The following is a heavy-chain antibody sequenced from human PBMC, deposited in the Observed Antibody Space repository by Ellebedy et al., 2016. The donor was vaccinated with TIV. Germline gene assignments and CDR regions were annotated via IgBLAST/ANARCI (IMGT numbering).Heavy chain of an antibody. V-gene: IGHV3-21*01. CDR1: GFTFSSYL. CDR2: ISSSSTYI. Sequence: GESLKISCAASGFTFSSYLMNWVRQAPGKGLEWVSSISSSSTYIYYADSVKGRFTISRDNAKNSLYLQMSSLRAEDTAVYYCASLFLPDWGQGTLVTVSS. CDR3: ASLFLPD. J-gene: IGHJ4*02.